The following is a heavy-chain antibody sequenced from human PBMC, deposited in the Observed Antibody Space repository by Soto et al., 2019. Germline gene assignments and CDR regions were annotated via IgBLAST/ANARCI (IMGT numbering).Heavy chain of an antibody. J-gene: IGHJ6*02. D-gene: IGHD6-6*01. CDR2: TRNKANSYTT. CDR3: AHIAARNYYYGMDV. Sequence: GSLRLSCAGSGFTLSDHYIDWVRQAPGKGLEWVGRTRNKANSYTTEYAASVKGRFTISRDDSKNSLYLQMNSLKTEDTAVYYCAHIAARNYYYGMDVWGQGTTVTVSS. V-gene: IGHV3-72*01. CDR1: GFTLSDHY.